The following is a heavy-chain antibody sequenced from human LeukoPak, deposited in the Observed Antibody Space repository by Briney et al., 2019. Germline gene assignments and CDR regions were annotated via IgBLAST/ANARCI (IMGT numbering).Heavy chain of an antibody. D-gene: IGHD6-13*01. CDR3: ARVGNGWYVAAAGVDY. Sequence: PSETLSLTCTVSGGSISSGGYYWSWIRQPPGKGLEWIGSIYYSGSTYYNPSLKSRVTISVDTSKNQFSLKLSSVTAADTAVYYCARVGNGWYVAAAGVDYWGQGTLVTVSS. CDR2: IYYSGST. J-gene: IGHJ4*02. V-gene: IGHV4-39*07. CDR1: GGSISSGGYY.